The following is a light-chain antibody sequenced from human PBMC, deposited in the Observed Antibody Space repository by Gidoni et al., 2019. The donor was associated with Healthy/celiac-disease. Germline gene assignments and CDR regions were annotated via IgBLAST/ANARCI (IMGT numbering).Light chain of an antibody. CDR2: GAS. Sequence: EIVLTPSPGTLSLSPGERATLSCRDSQSVSSSYLAWYQQKPGQAPRLLIYGASSRATGIPDRFSGSGSGTDFTLTISRLEPEDFAVYYCQQYGSSPSITFGQGTRLEIK. CDR1: QSVSSSY. J-gene: IGKJ5*01. CDR3: QQYGSSPSIT. V-gene: IGKV3-20*01.